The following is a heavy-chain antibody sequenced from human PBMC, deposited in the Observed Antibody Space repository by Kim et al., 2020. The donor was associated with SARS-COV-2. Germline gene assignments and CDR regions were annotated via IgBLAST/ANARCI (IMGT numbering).Heavy chain of an antibody. V-gene: IGHV3-30*02. J-gene: IGHJ2*01. D-gene: IGHD3-22*01. CDR3: AKPAVVVTPDYWYFDL. Sequence: SVKGRFTSSRDNSKNTLYLQMNSLRAEDTAVYYCAKPAVVVTPDYWYFDLWGRGTLVTVSS.